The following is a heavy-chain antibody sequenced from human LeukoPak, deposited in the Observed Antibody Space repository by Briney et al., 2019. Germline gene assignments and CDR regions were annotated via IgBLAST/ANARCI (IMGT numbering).Heavy chain of an antibody. CDR3: ARISDFWSGYYITYMDV. J-gene: IGHJ6*03. CDR1: GYTFTSDG. CDR2: ISAYNGNT. V-gene: IGHV1-18*01. D-gene: IGHD3-3*01. Sequence: ASVKVACKASGYTFTSDGISWVRQAPGQGLEWMGWISAYNGNTNYAQKLQGRVTMTTDTSTSTAYMELRSLRSDDTAVYYCARISDFWSGYYITYMDVWGKGTTVTVSS.